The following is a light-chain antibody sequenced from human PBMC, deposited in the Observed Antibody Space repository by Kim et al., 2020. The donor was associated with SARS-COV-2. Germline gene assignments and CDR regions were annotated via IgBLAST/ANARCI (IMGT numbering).Light chain of an antibody. CDR2: DNN. Sequence: GQKVTISCSGSGSNIGNNFGSWYQQRPGTAPKLLIYDNNKRPSGIPDRFSGSRSGTSATLGITGLQTGDEADYYCGTWDSSLGGVVFGGGTQLTVL. CDR1: GSNIGNNF. CDR3: GTWDSSLGGVV. J-gene: IGLJ2*01. V-gene: IGLV1-51*01.